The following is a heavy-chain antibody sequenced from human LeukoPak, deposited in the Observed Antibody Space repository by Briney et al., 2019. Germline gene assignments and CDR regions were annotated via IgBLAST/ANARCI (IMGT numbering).Heavy chain of an antibody. V-gene: IGHV3-21*04. CDR2: ISSSSSYI. CDR1: GFTFSSYS. D-gene: IGHD3-10*01. CDR3: ARNYYGSGSYYPAPGAFDP. Sequence: PGGSLRLSCAASGFTFSSYSMNWVRQAPGKGLEWVSSISSSSSYIYYADSVKGRFTISRDNAKNSLYLQMNSLRAEDTAVYYCARNYYGSGSYYPAPGAFDPWGQGTLVTVSS. J-gene: IGHJ5*02.